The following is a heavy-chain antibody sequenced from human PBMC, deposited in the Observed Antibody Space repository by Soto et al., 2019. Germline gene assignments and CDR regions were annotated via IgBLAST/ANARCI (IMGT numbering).Heavy chain of an antibody. V-gene: IGHV3-53*01. Sequence: EVQLVESGGGLIQPGGSLRLSCAASGFTVSSNYMSWVRQAPGKGLEWVSVIYSGGSTYYADSVKGRFTISRDNSKNTLFLQMNSLRAEDTAVYYCARDLQLWLHYYWGQGTLVTVSS. CDR3: ARDLQLWLHYY. D-gene: IGHD5-18*01. J-gene: IGHJ4*02. CDR1: GFTVSSNY. CDR2: IYSGGST.